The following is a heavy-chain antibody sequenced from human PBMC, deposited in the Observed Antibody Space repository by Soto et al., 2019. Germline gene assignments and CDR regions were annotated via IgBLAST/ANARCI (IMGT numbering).Heavy chain of an antibody. V-gene: IGHV1-18*01. J-gene: IGHJ6*02. D-gene: IGHD3-10*01. Sequence: QVHLVQSGAEVKKPGASVKVSCKASGYTFTNYDINWVRQAPGQGLEWMGWISTYTGNTNYAQKLQGRVTMTTDPSTSTAYMELRRLRSDDTAVYYCARGYYYGSGRPTPGGMDVWGQGTTVTVSS. CDR3: ARGYYYGSGRPTPGGMDV. CDR2: ISTYTGNT. CDR1: GYTFTNYD.